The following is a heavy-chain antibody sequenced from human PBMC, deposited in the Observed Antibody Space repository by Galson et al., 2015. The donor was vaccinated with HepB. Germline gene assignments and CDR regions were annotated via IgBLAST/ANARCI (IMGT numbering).Heavy chain of an antibody. CDR3: ARGLISPGNCDC. J-gene: IGHJ4*02. V-gene: IGHV3-66*01. CDR1: GFTVSGNH. CDR2: IYSDGST. D-gene: IGHD2-8*01. Sequence: SLRLSCAASGFTVSGNHMSWVRQAPGKGLEWVSVIYSDGSTFYADSVKGRFTVSRDNSKDTLYLQMSSLRAEDTAVYYCARGLISPGNCDCWGQGTLVTVSS.